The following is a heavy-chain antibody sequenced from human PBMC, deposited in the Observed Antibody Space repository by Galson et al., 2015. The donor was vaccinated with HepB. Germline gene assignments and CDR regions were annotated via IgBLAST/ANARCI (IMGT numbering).Heavy chain of an antibody. CDR3: ARHKLVGPLTRHSGGSNQQGDGMDV. D-gene: IGHD6-25*01. CDR1: GYSFTTYW. V-gene: IGHV5-10-1*01. Sequence: QSGAEVKKPGESLKISCKGSGYSFTTYWITWVRQIPGKGLEWMGRINPSDSSSNYSPSFQGHVTIPADKSSSTAYLQWSSLKASDTAMYYCARHKLVGPLTRHSGGSNQQGDGMDVWGQGTTVTVSS. CDR2: INPSDSSS. J-gene: IGHJ6*02.